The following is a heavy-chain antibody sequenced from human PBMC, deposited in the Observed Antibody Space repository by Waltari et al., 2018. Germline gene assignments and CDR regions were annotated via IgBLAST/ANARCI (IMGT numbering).Heavy chain of an antibody. CDR2: INHSGGT. CDR1: GGSFSGYY. Sequence: QVQLQQWGAGLLKPSETLSLTCAVYGGSFSGYYWSWIRQPPGKGLEWIGEINHSGGTNYNPSLKSRVTISVDASKNQFSLMLRSVTAADTAVYYCARGEPDYGDVYYYYYYMDVWGKGTTVTVSS. V-gene: IGHV4-34*01. D-gene: IGHD4-17*01. CDR3: ARGEPDYGDVYYYYYYMDV. J-gene: IGHJ6*03.